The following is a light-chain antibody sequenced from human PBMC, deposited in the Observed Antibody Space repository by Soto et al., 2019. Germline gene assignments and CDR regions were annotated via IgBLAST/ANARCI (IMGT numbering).Light chain of an antibody. J-gene: IGLJ1*01. CDR1: SSVVGLYDY. CDR2: AVS. Sequence: QSVLTQPASVSGSPGQSITISCTRTSSVVGLYDYVSWYQQHPGKAPQLMIYAVSNRPSGVSNRFSASKSGNTASLFISGLQAEDEADYYCSSYTSDSSYVFGSGTKVTVL. CDR3: SSYTSDSSYV. V-gene: IGLV2-14*01.